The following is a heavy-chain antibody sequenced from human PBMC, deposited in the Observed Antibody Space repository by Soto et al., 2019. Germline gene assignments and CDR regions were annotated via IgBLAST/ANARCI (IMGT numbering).Heavy chain of an antibody. CDR3: ARGVVPAATEEYCFDC. CDR1: GDTFSSYA. Sequence: QVQLVQSGAEVKTPGSSVKVSCTASGDTFSSYAISWVRQAPGQGLEWMGGIIPIFGTANYAQQFQGRVTITADESTSTAYMDLSSLRSEDTAVYYCARGVVPAATEEYCFDCWGQGTLVTVSS. J-gene: IGHJ4*02. D-gene: IGHD2-2*01. V-gene: IGHV1-69*01. CDR2: IIPIFGTA.